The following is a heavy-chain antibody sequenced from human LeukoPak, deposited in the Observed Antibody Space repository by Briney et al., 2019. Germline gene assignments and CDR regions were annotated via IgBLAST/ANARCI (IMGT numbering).Heavy chain of an antibody. Sequence: SETLSLTCTVSGGSISSYYWSWIRQPPGKGLEWIGYIYYSGSTNYNPSLKSRVTISVDTSKNQFSLKLSSVTAADTAVYYCARLFVVVPYDAFDIWGQGTVVTVSS. J-gene: IGHJ3*02. D-gene: IGHD2-2*01. V-gene: IGHV4-59*08. CDR2: IYYSGST. CDR1: GGSISSYY. CDR3: ARLFVVVPYDAFDI.